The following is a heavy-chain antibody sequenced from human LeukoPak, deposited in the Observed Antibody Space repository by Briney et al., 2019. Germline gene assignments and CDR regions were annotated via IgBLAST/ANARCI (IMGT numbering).Heavy chain of an antibody. CDR3: ARGLVWTSSGWFFDY. CDR1: GFTFSSYS. V-gene: IGHV3-48*04. CDR2: ISSSSSTT. J-gene: IGHJ4*02. Sequence: GGSLRLSCAASGFTFSSYSMNWVRQAPGKGLEWVSYISSSSSTTRYADSVKGRFTISRDNAKNSLYLQMNSLRAEDTAVYYCARGLVWTSSGWFFDYWGQGTLITVSS. D-gene: IGHD6-19*01.